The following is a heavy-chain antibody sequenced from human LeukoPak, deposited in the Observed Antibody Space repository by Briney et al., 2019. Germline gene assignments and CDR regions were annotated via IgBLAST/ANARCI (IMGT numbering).Heavy chain of an antibody. V-gene: IGHV3-48*01. CDR1: GFTFSSYS. Sequence: GGSLRLSCAASGFTFSSYSMNWVRQAPGKGREWVSYISGSISNIYYAESVKGRFTISRDNAKNSLYLQMSSLRAEDTGVYYCAREGGLDYWGQGTLVTVSS. J-gene: IGHJ4*02. CDR3: AREGGLDY. D-gene: IGHD3-16*01. CDR2: ISGSISNI.